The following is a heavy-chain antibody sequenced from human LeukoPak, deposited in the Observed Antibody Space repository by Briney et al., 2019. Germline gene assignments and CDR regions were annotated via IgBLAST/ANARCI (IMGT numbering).Heavy chain of an antibody. J-gene: IGHJ5*02. CDR1: GFTFSSYG. Sequence: GGSLRLSCAASGFTFSSYGMHWVRQAPGKGLEWVAFIRYDGSNKYYADSVKGRFTISRDNSKNTLYLQMNCLRAEDTAVYYCAKDPSSGWSSFDPWGQGTLVTVSS. CDR3: AKDPSSGWSSFDP. D-gene: IGHD6-19*01. CDR2: IRYDGSNK. V-gene: IGHV3-30*02.